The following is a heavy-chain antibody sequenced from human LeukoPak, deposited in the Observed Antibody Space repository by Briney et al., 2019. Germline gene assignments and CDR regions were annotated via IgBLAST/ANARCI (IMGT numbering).Heavy chain of an antibody. Sequence: PGGSLRLSCAASGFTFSSYSMNWVRQAPGKGLEWVSYISSSSSTIYYADSVKGRFTISRDNAKNSLYLQMNSLRAEDTAVYYCARVGSSYYYYYYIDVWAKGTTVTVSS. V-gene: IGHV3-48*01. CDR1: GFTFSSYS. CDR2: ISSSSSTI. J-gene: IGHJ6*03. CDR3: ARVGSSYYYYYYIDV. D-gene: IGHD1-26*01.